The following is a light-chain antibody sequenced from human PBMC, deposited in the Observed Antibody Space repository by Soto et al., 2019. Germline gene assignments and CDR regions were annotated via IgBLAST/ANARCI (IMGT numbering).Light chain of an antibody. J-gene: IGLJ1*01. CDR1: SSNIGSNT. Sequence: QSVLTQPPSASGTPGQRVTISCPGRSSNIGSNTVNWYQQLPGTAPKLLIYSNNQRPSGVPDRFSGSKSGTSASLAISGLQSQDEADYYCAAWDDSLNVFYVFGTGTKLTVL. CDR3: AAWDDSLNVFYV. V-gene: IGLV1-44*01. CDR2: SNN.